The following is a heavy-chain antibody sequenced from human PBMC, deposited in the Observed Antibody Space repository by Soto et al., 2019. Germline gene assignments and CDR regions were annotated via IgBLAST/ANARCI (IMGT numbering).Heavy chain of an antibody. V-gene: IGHV1-46*03. CDR1: GYTFTSYY. Sequence: QVQLVQSGAEVKKPGASVKVSCKASGYTFTSYYMHWVRQAPGQGLEWMGIINPSGGSTSYAQKCRRRGTRPRDTSTSTGYKELSSLRSEDTAVYYCARGTKKGGYSSGYPTGGMDVWGQGTTVTVSS. D-gene: IGHD5-18*01. CDR2: INPSGGST. J-gene: IGHJ6*02. CDR3: ARGTKKGGYSSGYPTGGMDV.